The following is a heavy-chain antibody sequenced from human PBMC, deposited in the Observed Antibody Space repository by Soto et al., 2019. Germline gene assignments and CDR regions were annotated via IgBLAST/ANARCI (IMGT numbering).Heavy chain of an antibody. J-gene: IGHJ6*02. CDR2: IFAGFGTA. D-gene: IGHD1-26*01. CDR1: GDTFSRYS. V-gene: IGHV1-69*12. CDR3: AVGASAAATWYSHGMDV. Sequence: QVQLVQSGAEVKKPGSLVKVSCKASGDTFSRYSISWVRQAPGQGLEWMGGIFAGFGTATYAQKFHGRVLISADESTKTASMELTSLTYEDTAVYYCAVGASAAATWYSHGMDVWGQGTTVTVSS.